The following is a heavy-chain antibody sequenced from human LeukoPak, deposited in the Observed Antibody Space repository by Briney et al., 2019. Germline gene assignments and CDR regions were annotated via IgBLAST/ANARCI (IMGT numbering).Heavy chain of an antibody. CDR1: GGSISSYY. Sequence: LVKPSETLSLTCTVSGGSISSYYWSWIRQPPGKGLEWIGYISYSGSTNYNPSLKSRVTISVDTSKNQFSLKLSSVTAADTAVYYCARDRNWGSGWFDPWGQGTLVTVSS. D-gene: IGHD7-27*01. CDR2: ISYSGST. V-gene: IGHV4-59*01. CDR3: ARDRNWGSGWFDP. J-gene: IGHJ5*02.